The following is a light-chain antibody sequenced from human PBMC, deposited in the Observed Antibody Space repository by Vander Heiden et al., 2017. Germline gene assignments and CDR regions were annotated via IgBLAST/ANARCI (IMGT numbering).Light chain of an antibody. CDR2: GAS. Sequence: EIVLTQSPGTLSLSPGDRVTRSCRASQSVSGTYIGWSQQKRGQAPRLLISGASRRAIGIPGRFSGSGSGTDFTLTISRLEPEDFAVYYCHQNGSLPVTFGGGTKVDIK. CDR3: HQNGSLPVT. CDR1: QSVSGTY. V-gene: IGKV3-20*01. J-gene: IGKJ4*01.